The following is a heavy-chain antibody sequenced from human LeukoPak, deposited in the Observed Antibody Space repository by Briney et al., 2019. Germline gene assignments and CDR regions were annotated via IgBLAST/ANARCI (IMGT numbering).Heavy chain of an antibody. J-gene: IGHJ6*02. CDR3: ARVAVFGYCSSTSCYGSDYYGMDV. CDR1: GGSIGSYY. CDR2: IYYSGST. V-gene: IGHV4-59*01. Sequence: PSETLSLTCTVSGGSIGSYYWSWIRQPPGKGLEWIGYIYYSGSTNYNPSLRSRVTISVDTSKNQFSLKLSSVTAADTAVYYCARVAVFGYCSSTSCYGSDYYGMDVWGQGTTVTVSS. D-gene: IGHD2-2*03.